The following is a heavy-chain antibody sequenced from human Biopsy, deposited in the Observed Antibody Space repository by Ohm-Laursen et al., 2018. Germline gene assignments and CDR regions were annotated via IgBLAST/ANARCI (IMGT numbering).Heavy chain of an antibody. J-gene: IGHJ5*02. CDR3: AAEVVPAGIGGHSLDP. V-gene: IGHV3-21*01. CDR2: TSASSSYI. Sequence: GSLRLSCAASGVTLSGYSMNWVRQAPGKGLEWVSSTSASSSYIYYADSVKGRFTVSKENGKNSLYLHMNSLRAEDTAVYYCAAEVVPAGIGGHSLDPWGQGTLVTVSS. D-gene: IGHD2-2*01. CDR1: GVTLSGYS.